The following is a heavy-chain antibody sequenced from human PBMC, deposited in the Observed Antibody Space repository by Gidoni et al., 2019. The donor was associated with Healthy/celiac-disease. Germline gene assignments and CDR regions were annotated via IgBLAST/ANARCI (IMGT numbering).Heavy chain of an antibody. V-gene: IGHV1-2*04. CDR1: GYTFTDYY. D-gene: IGHD3-10*01. J-gene: IGHJ4*02. Sequence: QVQLVQSGAEVKTPGASVKVSCKASGYTFTDYYMHWVRQAPGQGLEWMGWINPNSGGTNYAQKFQGWVTMTRDTSISTAYMELSRLRSDDTAVYYCARAAATTMVRGVFDYWGQGTLVTVSS. CDR2: INPNSGGT. CDR3: ARAAATTMVRGVFDY.